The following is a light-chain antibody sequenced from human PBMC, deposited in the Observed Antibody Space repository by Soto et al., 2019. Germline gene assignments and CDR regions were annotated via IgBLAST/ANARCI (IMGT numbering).Light chain of an antibody. Sequence: DIQMTHAPSTLSGSVLDRVTITFLASQIISSWLAWYQQKPGKAPKLLIYNSSTLKSGVQSRLSGSGSGTEFTITISSLQHDDFPTYYRQHYNSYSEAFGQGTKEDIK. J-gene: IGKJ1*01. V-gene: IGKV1-5*03. CDR2: NSS. CDR3: QHYNSYSEA. CDR1: QIISSW.